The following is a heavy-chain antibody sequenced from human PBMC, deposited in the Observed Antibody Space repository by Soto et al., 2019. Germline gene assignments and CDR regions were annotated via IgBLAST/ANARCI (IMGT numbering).Heavy chain of an antibody. CDR1: GGSFSGYY. Sequence: SETLSLTCAVYGGSFSGYYWSWIRQPPGKGLEWIGEINHSGSTNYNPSLKSRVTISVDTSKNQFSLKLSSVTAADTAVYYCAKNDYGDTTRLGVGFWFDPWGQGTLVTVSS. CDR3: AKNDYGDTTRLGVGFWFDP. V-gene: IGHV4-34*01. J-gene: IGHJ5*02. D-gene: IGHD4-17*01. CDR2: INHSGST.